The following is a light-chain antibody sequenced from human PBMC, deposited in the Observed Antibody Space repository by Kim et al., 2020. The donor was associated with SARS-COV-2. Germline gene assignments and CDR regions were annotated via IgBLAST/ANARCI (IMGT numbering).Light chain of an antibody. J-gene: IGKJ1*01. Sequence: ASLGDRVTITCRASQNINNWLAWYQQRPGTAPKVIIYKASGLQSGVPSRFSGSGAGTQFTLTISSLHPEDLATYYCQQSNTSPWTFGQGTKVEIK. V-gene: IGKV1-5*03. CDR1: QNINNW. CDR3: QQSNTSPWT. CDR2: KAS.